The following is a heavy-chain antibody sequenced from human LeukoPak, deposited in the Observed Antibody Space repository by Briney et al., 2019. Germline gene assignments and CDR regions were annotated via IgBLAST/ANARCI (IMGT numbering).Heavy chain of an antibody. CDR3: ARLPWTDTSGWYMFDY. V-gene: IGHV4-39*01. J-gene: IGHJ4*02. CDR2: IYFSGST. CDR1: GGSISGRGYY. Sequence: SETLSLTCTVSGGSISGRGYYWGWIRQPPGKGLEWIGSIYFSGSTHYNPSLRSRVALSVDTSKNQFSLKLTSLTAADTAIYYCARLPWTDTSGWYMFDYWGQGTLVTVSS. D-gene: IGHD6-19*01.